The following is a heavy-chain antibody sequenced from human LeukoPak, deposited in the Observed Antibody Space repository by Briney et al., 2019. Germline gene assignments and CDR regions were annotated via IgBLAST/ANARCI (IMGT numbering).Heavy chain of an antibody. J-gene: IGHJ3*01. V-gene: IGHV4-61*01. D-gene: IGHD1-7*01. CDR3: ARVPGGGTAAN. CDR2: ICYSGST. CDR1: GGSVSSGSYY. Sequence: SETLSLTCTVSGGSVSSGSYYWSWIRQPPGEGLEWIGYICYSGSTNYNPSLKSRVTMSVDTSKNQFSLKLSSVTAADTAVYYCARVPGGGTAANWGQGTMVTVSS.